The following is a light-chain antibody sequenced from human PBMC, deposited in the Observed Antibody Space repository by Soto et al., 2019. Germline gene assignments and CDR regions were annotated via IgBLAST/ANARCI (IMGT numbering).Light chain of an antibody. J-gene: IGKJ1*01. CDR1: QSVSSNY. Sequence: EIVLTQSPGTLSLSPGERATLSCRASQSVSSNYLAWYQQKPGQAPRLLIYGASSRATGIPDRFSGSGSGTDFTLTISRLETEDFAVYYCHQYGSSPRTFGQGTKVEIK. V-gene: IGKV3-20*01. CDR2: GAS. CDR3: HQYGSSPRT.